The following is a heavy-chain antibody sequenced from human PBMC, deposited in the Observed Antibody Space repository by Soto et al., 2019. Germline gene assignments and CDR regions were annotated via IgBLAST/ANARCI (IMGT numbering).Heavy chain of an antibody. CDR3: ARGLPYDILTGYIDY. J-gene: IGHJ4*02. CDR2: INHSGST. CDR1: GGSFSGYY. Sequence: PSDTLSLTCAVYGGSFSGYYWSWIRQPPGKGLEWIGEINHSGSTNYNPSLKSRVTISVDTSKNQFSLKLSSVTAADTAVYYCARGLPYDILTGYIDYWGQGTLVTVSS. V-gene: IGHV4-34*01. D-gene: IGHD3-9*01.